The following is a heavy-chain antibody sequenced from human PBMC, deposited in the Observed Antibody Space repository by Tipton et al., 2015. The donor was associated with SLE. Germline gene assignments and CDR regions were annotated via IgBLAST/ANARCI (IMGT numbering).Heavy chain of an antibody. CDR1: GGTFSSYA. CDR3: ASPPLGAYYFDY. J-gene: IGHJ4*02. Sequence: QSGPEVKKPGSSVKASCKASGGTFSSYAISWVRQAPGQGLEWMGGIIPIFGTANYAQKFQGRVTITADESTSTAYMELSSLGSEDTAVYYCASPPLGAYYFDYWGQGTLVTVSS. D-gene: IGHD7-27*01. V-gene: IGHV1-69*01. CDR2: IIPIFGTA.